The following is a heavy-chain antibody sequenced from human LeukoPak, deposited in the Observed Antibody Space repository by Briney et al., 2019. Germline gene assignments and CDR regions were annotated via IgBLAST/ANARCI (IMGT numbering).Heavy chain of an antibody. CDR1: VVSISSYY. Sequence: SETLSLTCTVSVVSISSYYWSWIRQPAGKGLEWIGRIYTSGSTNYNPSLKSRVTMSVDTSKNQFSLKLSSVTAADTAVYYCARDLIWYSGYLFDYWGQGTLVTVSS. CDR2: IYTSGST. D-gene: IGHD5-12*01. V-gene: IGHV4-4*07. CDR3: ARDLIWYSGYLFDY. J-gene: IGHJ4*02.